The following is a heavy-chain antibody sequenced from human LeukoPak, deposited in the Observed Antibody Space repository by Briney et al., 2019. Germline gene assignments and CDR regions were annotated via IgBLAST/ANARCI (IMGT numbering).Heavy chain of an antibody. CDR3: ARRRRGGTIDY. D-gene: IGHD1-26*01. J-gene: IGHJ4*02. CDR2: IYYSGST. V-gene: IGHV4-39*01. CDR1: GGSISSSSYY. Sequence: SETLALTCTVSGGSISSSSYYWGWIRQSPGKGLEWIGSIYYSGSTYYNPSLKSRVTISVDTSKNQFSLKLSSVTAADTAVYYCARRRRGGTIDYWGQGTLVTVSS.